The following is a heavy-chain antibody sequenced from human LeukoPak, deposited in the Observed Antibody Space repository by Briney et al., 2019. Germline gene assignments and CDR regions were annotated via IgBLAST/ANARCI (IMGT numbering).Heavy chain of an antibody. J-gene: IGHJ6*03. CDR1: GYTFTSYD. V-gene: IGHV1-8*03. Sequence: GASVKVSCKASGYTFTSYDINWVRQATRQGLEWMGWMNPNSGNTGYAQKFQGRVTITRNTSISTAYMELSSLRSEDTAVYYCARRGRNGFVVVPAATYYYYYMDVWGKGTTVTVSS. D-gene: IGHD2-2*01. CDR2: MNPNSGNT. CDR3: ARRGRNGFVVVPAATYYYYYMDV.